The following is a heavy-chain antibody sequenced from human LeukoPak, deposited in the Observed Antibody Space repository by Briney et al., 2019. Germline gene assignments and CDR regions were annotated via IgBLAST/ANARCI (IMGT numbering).Heavy chain of an antibody. J-gene: IGHJ4*02. CDR1: GYTFTSYD. CDR2: INTGNGNT. V-gene: IGHV1-3*04. D-gene: IGHD4-17*01. CDR3: ARVPTVISALWDY. Sequence: ASVKVSCKASGYTFTSYDINWVRQATGQGLEWMGWINTGNGNTKYSQRFQARVTITRDTSANTAYMELSSLRSEDTAVYYCARVPTVISALWDYWGQGTLVTVSS.